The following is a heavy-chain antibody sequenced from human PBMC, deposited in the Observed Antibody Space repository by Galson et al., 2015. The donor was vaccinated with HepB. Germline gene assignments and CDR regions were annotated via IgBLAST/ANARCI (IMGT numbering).Heavy chain of an antibody. Sequence: SVKVSCKASGGTFSSYAISWVRQAPGQGLEWMGRIIPILGIANYAQKFQGRVTITADKSTSTAYMELSSLRSEDTAVYYCARSLFIDDRGVDYWGQGTLVTVSS. D-gene: IGHD3-16*02. J-gene: IGHJ4*02. V-gene: IGHV1-69*04. CDR1: GGTFSSYA. CDR2: IIPILGIA. CDR3: ARSLFIDDRGVDY.